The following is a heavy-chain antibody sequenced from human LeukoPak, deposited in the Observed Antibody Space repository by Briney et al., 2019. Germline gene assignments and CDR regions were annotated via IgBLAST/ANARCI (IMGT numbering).Heavy chain of an antibody. V-gene: IGHV3-30*04. CDR1: GFTFSSYA. D-gene: IGHD5-12*01. CDR2: ISYDGSNK. J-gene: IGHJ5*02. Sequence: GGSLRLSCAASGFTFSSYAMHWVRQAPGKGLEWVAVISYDGSNKYYADSVKGRFTISRDNSKNTLYLQMNSLRAEDTAIYYCAKGGVATIPWFDPWGQGTLVTVSS. CDR3: AKGGVATIPWFDP.